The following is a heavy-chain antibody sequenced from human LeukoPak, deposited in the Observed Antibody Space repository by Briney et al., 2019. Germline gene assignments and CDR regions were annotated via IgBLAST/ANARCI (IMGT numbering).Heavy chain of an antibody. V-gene: IGHV3-74*01. Sequence: PGGSLRLSCAASGFTFSSYWMHWVRQAPGKGLVWVSRINSDGSSTSYADSVKGRFTISRDNAKNTLYLQMNSLRAEDTAVYYCARPMVRGDVYWFDPWGQGTLVTVSS. D-gene: IGHD3-10*01. J-gene: IGHJ5*02. CDR3: ARPMVRGDVYWFDP. CDR1: GFTFSSYW. CDR2: INSDGSST.